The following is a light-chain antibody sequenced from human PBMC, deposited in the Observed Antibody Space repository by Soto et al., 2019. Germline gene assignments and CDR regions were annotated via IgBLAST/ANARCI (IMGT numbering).Light chain of an antibody. V-gene: IGKV1-5*03. J-gene: IGKJ1*01. CDR3: QQYNSYSWT. CDR2: KAS. Sequence: IQLTQSPSSLSASVGDRVTITCRASQSISSWLAWYQQKPGKAPKLLIYKASSLESGVPSRFSGSGSGTEFTLTISTLQPDDLATYYCQQYNSYSWTFGQGTKVDI. CDR1: QSISSW.